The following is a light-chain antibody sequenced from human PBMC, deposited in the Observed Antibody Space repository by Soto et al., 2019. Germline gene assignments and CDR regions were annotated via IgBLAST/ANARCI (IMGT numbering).Light chain of an antibody. V-gene: IGKV3D-20*02. CDR2: DAS. J-gene: IGKJ5*01. CDR1: QSVSSSY. CDR3: QQRSNWPLT. Sequence: VMTQSPATLSVSPGEIATLSCRASQSVSSSYLAWYQQKPGQAPRLLIYDASNRATGIPARFSGSASGTDFTLTISSLEPEDFAVYYCQQRSNWPLTFGQGTRLEIK.